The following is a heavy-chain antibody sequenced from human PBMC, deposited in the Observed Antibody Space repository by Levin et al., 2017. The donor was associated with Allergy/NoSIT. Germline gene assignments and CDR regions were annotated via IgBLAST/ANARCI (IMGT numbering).Heavy chain of an antibody. CDR1: GFTFDDYA. Sequence: SLKISCAASGFTFDDYAMHWVRQAPGKGLEWVSGISWNSGSIVYADSVKGRFTISRDNSKNSLYLQMNSLRTEDTALYYCARDTIGLPGAFDSWGEGRRVIVFS. D-gene: IGHD2-15*01. CDR3: ARDTIGLPGAFDS. CDR2: ISWNSGSI. V-gene: IGHV3-9*01. J-gene: IGHJ3*02.